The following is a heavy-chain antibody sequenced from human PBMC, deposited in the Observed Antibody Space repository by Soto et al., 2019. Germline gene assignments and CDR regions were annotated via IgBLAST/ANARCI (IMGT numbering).Heavy chain of an antibody. J-gene: IGHJ4*02. V-gene: IGHV3-21*01. Sequence: GGSLRLSCAASGFTFSSYSMNWVRQAPGKGLEWVSSISSSSSYIYYADSVKDRFTISRDNAKNSLYLQMNSLRAEDTAVYYCARGLDYGSGSYYFDYWGQGTLVTVSS. CDR2: ISSSSSYI. D-gene: IGHD3-10*01. CDR1: GFTFSSYS. CDR3: ARGLDYGSGSYYFDY.